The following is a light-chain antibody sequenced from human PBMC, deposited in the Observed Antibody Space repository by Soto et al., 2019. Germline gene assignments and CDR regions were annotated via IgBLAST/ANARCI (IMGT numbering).Light chain of an antibody. CDR1: RSDVGGYKY. CDR3: SSYTSRGTLGV. J-gene: IGLJ3*02. Sequence: QSALTQPASVSGSPGQSFTISCTGTRSDVGGYKYVSWYQQHPGKAPQLIIYEVSNRPSGVSDRFSGSKSGNTASLTISGLQAEDEADYYCSSYTSRGTLGVFGGGTKLTVL. CDR2: EVS. V-gene: IGLV2-14*01.